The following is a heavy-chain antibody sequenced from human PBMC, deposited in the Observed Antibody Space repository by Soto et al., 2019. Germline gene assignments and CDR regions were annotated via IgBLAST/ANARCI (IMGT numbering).Heavy chain of an antibody. Sequence: AGGSLRLSCAASGFTFSSYGMHWVRQAPGKGLEWVAVISYDGSNKYYADSVKGRFTISRDNSKNTLYLQMNSLRAEDTAVYYCAKDLSAAPYYYYYYGMDVWGQGTTVTVSS. CDR1: GFTFSSYG. J-gene: IGHJ6*02. CDR3: AKDLSAAPYYYYYYGMDV. V-gene: IGHV3-30*18. CDR2: ISYDGSNK. D-gene: IGHD2-2*01.